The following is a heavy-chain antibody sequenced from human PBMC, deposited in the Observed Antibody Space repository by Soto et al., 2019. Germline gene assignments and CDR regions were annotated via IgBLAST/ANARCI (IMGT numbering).Heavy chain of an antibody. V-gene: IGHV3-23*01. Sequence: VGSLSLSCAASGFSFSNYAMSWVRQAPGKGLEWVSAIIGAGDDTFDADSVKGRLTISRDNSKNTMFLQMNSLRADDTALYYCVKGSATSRPYYFDHWGQGTLVTVSS. CDR3: VKGSATSRPYYFDH. CDR1: GFSFSNYA. CDR2: IIGAGDDT. J-gene: IGHJ4*02.